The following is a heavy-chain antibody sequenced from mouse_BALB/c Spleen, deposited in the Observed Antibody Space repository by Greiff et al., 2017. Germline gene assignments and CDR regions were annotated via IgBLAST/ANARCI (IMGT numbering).Heavy chain of an antibody. CDR1: GFAFSSYD. CDR3: ARHHDGYYGRFDY. Sequence: EVMLVESGGGLVKPGGSLKLSCAASGFAFSSYDMSWVRQTPEKRLEWVAYISSGGGSTYYPDTVKGRFTISRDNAKNTLYLQMSSLKSEDTAMYYCARHHDGYYGRFDYWGQGTTLTVSS. V-gene: IGHV5-12-1*01. CDR2: ISSGGGST. D-gene: IGHD2-3*01. J-gene: IGHJ2*01.